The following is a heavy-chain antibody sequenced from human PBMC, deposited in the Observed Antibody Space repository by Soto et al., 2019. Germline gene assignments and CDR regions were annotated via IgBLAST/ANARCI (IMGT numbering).Heavy chain of an antibody. J-gene: IGHJ4*02. CDR3: AREPYYYDSSGYQPYYFDY. D-gene: IGHD3-22*01. Sequence: PSETLSLTCTVSGGSISSSSYYWGWIRQPPGKGLEWIGSIYYSGSTYYNPSLKSRVTISVDTSKNQFSLKLSSVTAADTAVYYCAREPYYYDSSGYQPYYFDYWGQGTLVTVSS. V-gene: IGHV4-39*02. CDR1: GGSISSSSYY. CDR2: IYYSGST.